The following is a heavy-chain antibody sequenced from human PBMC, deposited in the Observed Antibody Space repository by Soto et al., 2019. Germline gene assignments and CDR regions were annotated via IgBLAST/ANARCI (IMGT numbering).Heavy chain of an antibody. CDR1: GGSISSGGYY. CDR2: IYYSGST. CDR3: ARSPHYCTNGVCYDYFDY. V-gene: IGHV4-31*03. D-gene: IGHD2-8*01. Sequence: SETLSLTCTVSGGSISSGGYYWSWIRQHPGKGLEWIGYIYYSGSTYYNPSLKSRVTISVDTSKNQFSLKLSSVTAADTAVYYCARSPHYCTNGVCYDYFDYWGQGTLVTVSS. J-gene: IGHJ4*02.